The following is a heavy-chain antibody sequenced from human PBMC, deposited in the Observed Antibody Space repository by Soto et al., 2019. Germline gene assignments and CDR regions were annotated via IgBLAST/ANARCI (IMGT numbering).Heavy chain of an antibody. CDR1: GFTFSDYY. D-gene: IGHD2-2*01. Sequence: PGGSLRLSCAASGFTFSDYYMSWIRQAPGKGLEWVSYISSSGSTIYYADSVKGRFTISRDNAKNLLYLQMNSLRAEDTAVYYCARSIGYCSSTSFCLQTQYYFDYWGQGTLVTVSS. V-gene: IGHV3-11*01. CDR3: ARSIGYCSSTSFCLQTQYYFDY. CDR2: ISSSGSTI. J-gene: IGHJ4*02.